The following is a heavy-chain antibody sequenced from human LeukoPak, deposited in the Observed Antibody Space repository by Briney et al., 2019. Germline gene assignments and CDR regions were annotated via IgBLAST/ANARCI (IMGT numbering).Heavy chain of an antibody. V-gene: IGHV5-51*01. Sequence: TGESLKISCKGSGYIFTNYWIGWVRQMPGKGLEWMGIIYPGDSETRYSPSFQGQATISADKSISTAYLQWTSLKASDTAIYYCARRDFSTWSLDYWGQGTLVTVSS. CDR1: GYIFTNYW. CDR3: ARRDFSTWSLDY. D-gene: IGHD6-13*01. J-gene: IGHJ4*02. CDR2: IYPGDSET.